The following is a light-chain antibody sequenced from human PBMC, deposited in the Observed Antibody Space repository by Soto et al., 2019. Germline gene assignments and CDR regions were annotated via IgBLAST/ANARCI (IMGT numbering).Light chain of an antibody. CDR1: QIIDNW. V-gene: IGKV1-5*03. Sequence: DTQMTQSPSALSASVGGRVTITCRASQIIDNWLAWYQQKAGKAPKLLIYKASNLQSGVPSRFSGSGYGTEFTLTISNLQPEDSATYYCQEYNSHFGGGTKVEIK. J-gene: IGKJ4*01. CDR2: KAS. CDR3: QEYNSH.